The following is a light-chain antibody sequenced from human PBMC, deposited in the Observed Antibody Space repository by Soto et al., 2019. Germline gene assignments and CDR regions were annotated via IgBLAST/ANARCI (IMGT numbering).Light chain of an antibody. Sequence: SYELTQPPSVSVAPGQTARTTCGGTNMGRKSVHWYQQKPGQAPVVVVYDDRDRPSGIPERFSGSNSGNTAALTISRVEAGDEADYYCQLWDSNSEHVVFGGGTKVTVL. CDR2: DDR. J-gene: IGLJ2*01. CDR1: NMGRKS. CDR3: QLWDSNSEHVV. V-gene: IGLV3-21*02.